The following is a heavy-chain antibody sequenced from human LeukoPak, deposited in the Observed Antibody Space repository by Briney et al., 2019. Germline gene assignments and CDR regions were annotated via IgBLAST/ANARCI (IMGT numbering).Heavy chain of an antibody. CDR1: GFTFSSYG. Sequence: GGSLRLSCAASGFTFSSYGMHWVRQAPGKGLEWVAVISYDGSNKYYADSVKGRFTISRDNSKNTLYLQMNSLRAEDTAVYYCAKVEGYYDSSGYPPDYWGQGTLVTVSS. D-gene: IGHD3-22*01. CDR3: AKVEGYYDSSGYPPDY. J-gene: IGHJ4*02. V-gene: IGHV3-30*18. CDR2: ISYDGSNK.